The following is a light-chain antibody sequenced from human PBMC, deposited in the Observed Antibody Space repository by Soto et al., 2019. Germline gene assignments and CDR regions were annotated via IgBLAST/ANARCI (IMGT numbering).Light chain of an antibody. V-gene: IGKV3-11*01. J-gene: IGKJ1*01. CDR3: QQRSNWPQWT. Sequence: EIVLTQSPATLSLSPGERATLSCRASQSVSSYLAWYQQKPGQAPMLLIYDASNRATGIPARFSGSGSGTDFTLTIRSLEPEDFAVYYCQQRSNWPQWTFGQGTKVEIK. CDR2: DAS. CDR1: QSVSSY.